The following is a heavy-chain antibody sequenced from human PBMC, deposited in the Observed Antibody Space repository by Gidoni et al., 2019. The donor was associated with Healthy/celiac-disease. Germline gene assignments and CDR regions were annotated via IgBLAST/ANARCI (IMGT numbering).Heavy chain of an antibody. CDR1: GFTFSSYS. Sequence: GESGGGLVKPGGSLRLSCAASGFTFSSYSINWVRQAPGKGLEWVSSISSSSSYIYYADSVKGRFTISRDNAKNSLYLQMNSLRAEDTAVYYCARGDDIVVVLDYYYYYGMDVWGQGTTVTVSS. D-gene: IGHD2-15*01. CDR3: ARGDDIVVVLDYYYYYGMDV. J-gene: IGHJ6*02. CDR2: ISSSSSYI. V-gene: IGHV3-21*01.